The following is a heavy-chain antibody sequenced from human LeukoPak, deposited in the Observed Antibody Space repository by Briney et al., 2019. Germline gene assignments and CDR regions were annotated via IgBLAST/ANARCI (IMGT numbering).Heavy chain of an antibody. D-gene: IGHD6-19*01. V-gene: IGHV3-9*01. Sequence: GGSLRLSCAASGFTFDDYAMHWVRQAPGKGLEWVSGISWNSGSIGYADSVKGRFTISRDNAKNSLYLQMNSLRAEDTALYYCAKTAKQWLVDYFDYWGQGTLVTVSS. J-gene: IGHJ4*02. CDR2: ISWNSGSI. CDR1: GFTFDDYA. CDR3: AKTAKQWLVDYFDY.